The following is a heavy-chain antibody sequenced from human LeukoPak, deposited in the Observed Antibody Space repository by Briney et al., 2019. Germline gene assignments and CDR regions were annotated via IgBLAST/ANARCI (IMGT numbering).Heavy chain of an antibody. D-gene: IGHD1-26*01. V-gene: IGHV4-59*01. CDR1: GGSISSDY. CDR3: ARDLGGANWFDP. Sequence: SETLSLTCIVSGGSISSDYWSWVRQPPGKGLEWIGYIYYSGSTNYNPSLKSRVTISVDTSKNQFSLKLSSVTAADTAVYYCARDLGGANWFDPWGQGTLVTVSS. J-gene: IGHJ5*02. CDR2: IYYSGST.